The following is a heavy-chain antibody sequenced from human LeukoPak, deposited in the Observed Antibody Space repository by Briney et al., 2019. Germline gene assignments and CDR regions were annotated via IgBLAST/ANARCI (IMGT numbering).Heavy chain of an antibody. CDR3: AEDQRWESPHYLDS. D-gene: IGHD1-26*01. CDR1: GFTFTSSA. Sequence: GGSLRLSCAASGFTFTSSAMSWVRQVPGKGLEWVSGISASGGSTSYADSVRGLFTISRDNSKITLYVQMNSLRDEDTAVYYCAEDQRWESPHYLDSWGQGTLVTVSS. CDR2: ISASGGST. J-gene: IGHJ4*02. V-gene: IGHV3-23*01.